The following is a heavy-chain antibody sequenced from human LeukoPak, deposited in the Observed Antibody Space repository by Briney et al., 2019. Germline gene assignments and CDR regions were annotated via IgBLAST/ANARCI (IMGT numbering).Heavy chain of an antibody. J-gene: IGHJ4*02. CDR3: AKDGPDIVVVVAATYVSYYFDY. Sequence: GGSLRLSCAASGFTFSSYAMSWVRQAPGKGLEWVSAISGSGGSTYYADSVKGRFTISRDNSKNTLYLQMNSMRADDTAVYYCAKDGPDIVVVVAATYVSYYFDYWGQGTLVTVSS. CDR1: GFTFSSYA. V-gene: IGHV3-23*01. CDR2: ISGSGGST. D-gene: IGHD2-15*01.